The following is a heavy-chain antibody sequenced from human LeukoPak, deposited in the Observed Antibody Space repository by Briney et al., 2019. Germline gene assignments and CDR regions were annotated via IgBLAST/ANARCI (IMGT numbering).Heavy chain of an antibody. CDR2: IYYRGTT. CDR3: ARDRGVYMGGDNDFDV. D-gene: IGHD2-8*02. CDR1: GGSITSRDFY. V-gene: IGHV4-39*07. Sequence: SETLSLTCSVSGGSITSRDFYWGWIRQSPGKGLEWIGSIYYRGTTYYTPSLKSRVTTSVDTSKNQFSLSLTSVTAADTAVYYCARDRGVYMGGDNDFDVWGQGTMVSVSS. J-gene: IGHJ3*01.